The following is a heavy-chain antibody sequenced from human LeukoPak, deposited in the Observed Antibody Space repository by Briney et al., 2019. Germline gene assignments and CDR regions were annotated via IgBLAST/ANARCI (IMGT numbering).Heavy chain of an antibody. Sequence: SVTVSCKASGGTFSSYAISWVRQAPGQGLEWMGGIIPIFGTANYAQKFQGRVTLTADKCTSTAYMELSSLRSEDTAVYYCAREETSDAFDIWSQGTMVTVSS. CDR3: AREETSDAFDI. D-gene: IGHD2-2*01. V-gene: IGHV1-69*06. CDR2: IIPIFGTA. J-gene: IGHJ3*02. CDR1: GGTFSSYA.